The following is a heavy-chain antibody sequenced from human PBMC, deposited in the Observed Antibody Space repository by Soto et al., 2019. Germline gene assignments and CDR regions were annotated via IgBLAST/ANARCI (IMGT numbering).Heavy chain of an antibody. V-gene: IGHV3-21*01. Sequence: VQLVESGGGLVKPGGSLRLSCAASGFTFSSYSMNWVRQAPGKGLEWVSSISSSSSYIYYADSVKGRFTISRDNAKNSLYLQMNSLRAEDTAVYYCARHRHSINDYGDLWGQGTLVTVSS. CDR2: ISSSSSYI. D-gene: IGHD4-17*01. CDR1: GFTFSSYS. J-gene: IGHJ5*02. CDR3: ARHRHSINDYGDL.